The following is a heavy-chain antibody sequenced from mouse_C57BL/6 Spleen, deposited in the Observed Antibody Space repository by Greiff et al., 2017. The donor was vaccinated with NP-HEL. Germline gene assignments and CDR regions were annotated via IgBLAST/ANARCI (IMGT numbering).Heavy chain of an antibody. V-gene: IGHV5-4*03. CDR3: ARCPYYYAMDY. J-gene: IGHJ4*01. Sequence: EVKLQESGGGLVKPGGSLKLSCAASGFTFSSYAMSWVRQTPEKRLEWVATISDGGSYTYYPDNVKGRFTISRDNAKNNLYLQMSHLKSEDTAMYYCARCPYYYAMDYWGQGTSVTVSS. CDR1: GFTFSSYA. CDR2: ISDGGSYT.